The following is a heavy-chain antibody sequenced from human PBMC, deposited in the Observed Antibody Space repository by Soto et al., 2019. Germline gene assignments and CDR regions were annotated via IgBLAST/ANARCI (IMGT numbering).Heavy chain of an antibody. CDR2: IIPIFGTA. Sequence: QVQLVQAGAEVKKPGSSVKVSCTASGGTFSSYAISWVRQAPGQGLEWMGGIIPIFGTANYAQKFQGRVTITEDECTSTAYMELSSLRSEDTAVYYCARYKVGATTRNYFEYWGQGTLVTVSS. CDR3: ARYKVGATTRNYFEY. V-gene: IGHV1-69*01. CDR1: GGTFSSYA. J-gene: IGHJ4*02. D-gene: IGHD1-26*01.